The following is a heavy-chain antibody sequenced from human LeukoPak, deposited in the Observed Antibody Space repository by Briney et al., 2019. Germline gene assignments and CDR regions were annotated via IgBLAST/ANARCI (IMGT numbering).Heavy chain of an antibody. D-gene: IGHD6-19*01. Sequence: GGSLRLSCAASAFTFRSYATTWVRQAPGKGLEWVSTISGSGSNTYYADSVKGRFTVSRDNSKNTLYLQMNSLRAEDTSIYYCAKDAVAGDYWGQGTLVTASS. V-gene: IGHV3-23*01. J-gene: IGHJ4*02. CDR2: ISGSGSNT. CDR3: AKDAVAGDY. CDR1: AFTFRSYA.